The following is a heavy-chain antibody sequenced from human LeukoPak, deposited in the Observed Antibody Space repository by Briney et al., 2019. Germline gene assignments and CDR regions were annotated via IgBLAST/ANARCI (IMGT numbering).Heavy chain of an antibody. CDR3: ARVAGTLFDY. CDR2: IKTVNGDT. V-gene: IGHV1-3*03. J-gene: IGHJ4*02. D-gene: IGHD6-19*01. CDR1: GYIFTNYA. Sequence: GASVKVSCKASGYIFTNYAIHWLRQAPGQGLEWMGWIKTVNGDTKYSQEFQGRLTITSDTSASTAYLELSSLRFEDTAVYYCARVAGTLFDYWGQGTLVTVSS.